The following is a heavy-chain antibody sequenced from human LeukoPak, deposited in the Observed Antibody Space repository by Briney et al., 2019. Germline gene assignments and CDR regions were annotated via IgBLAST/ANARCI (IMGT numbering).Heavy chain of an antibody. CDR2: ISSSGGNT. CDR1: GFTFSSYS. V-gene: IGHV3-23*01. J-gene: IGHJ4*02. CDR3: ATGFTTPDY. D-gene: IGHD1-1*01. Sequence: GGSLRLSCAASGFTFSSYSMSWVRQAPGKGLEWVSSISSSGGNTYYPDSVKGRFTISRDNSKNTMYLQMNSLRAEDTAVYYCATGFTTPDYWGQGTLVTVSS.